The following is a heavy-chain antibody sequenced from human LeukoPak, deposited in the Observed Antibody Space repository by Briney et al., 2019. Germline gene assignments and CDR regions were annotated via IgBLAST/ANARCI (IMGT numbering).Heavy chain of an antibody. Sequence: GGSLRLSCAASGFTFSSYGMHWVRQAPGKGLAWVSRINSDGSSTSYADSVKGRFTISRDNAKNTLYLQMNSLRAEDTAVYYCARDSSADTAFDYWGQGTLVTVTS. V-gene: IGHV3-74*01. CDR1: GFTFSSYG. CDR3: ARDSSADTAFDY. J-gene: IGHJ4*02. CDR2: INSDGSST. D-gene: IGHD5-18*01.